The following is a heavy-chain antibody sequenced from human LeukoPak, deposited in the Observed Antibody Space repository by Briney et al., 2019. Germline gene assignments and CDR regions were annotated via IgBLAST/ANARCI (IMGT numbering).Heavy chain of an antibody. CDR2: ISSSSSTI. D-gene: IGHD4-23*01. CDR3: ARRPDYGGNTFDY. Sequence: GGSLRLSCAASGFTFSSYGMNWVRQAPGKGLEWVSYISSSSSTIYYADSVKGRFTISRDRAKNSVYLQMNSLRAEDTAVYHCARRPDYGGNTFDYWGQGTLVTVSS. J-gene: IGHJ4*02. V-gene: IGHV3-48*01. CDR1: GFTFSSYG.